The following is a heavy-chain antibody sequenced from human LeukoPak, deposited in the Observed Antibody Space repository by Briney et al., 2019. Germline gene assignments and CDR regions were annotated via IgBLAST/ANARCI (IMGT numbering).Heavy chain of an antibody. J-gene: IGHJ4*02. Sequence: ASVKISCKASGYTFTDYYIHWVRQAPGQGLEWMGWIKPNSGGTNYVQKFQGWVTMTRDTSISTAYVELSRLRSDDTAVYYCARGPDILTGYSNDYWGQGTLVTVSS. CDR2: IKPNSGGT. CDR1: GYTFTDYY. V-gene: IGHV1-2*04. D-gene: IGHD3-9*01. CDR3: ARGPDILTGYSNDY.